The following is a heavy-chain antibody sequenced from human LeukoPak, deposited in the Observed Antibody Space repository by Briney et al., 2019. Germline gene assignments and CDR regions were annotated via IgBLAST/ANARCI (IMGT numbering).Heavy chain of an antibody. Sequence: KPSETLSLTCAVYGGSFSGYYWSWIRQPPGKGLEWIGEINHSGSTNYNPSLKSRVTISVDTSKNQFSLKLSSVTAADTAVYYCARGAVDAFDYWGQGTLVTVSS. CDR3: ARGAVDAFDY. CDR1: GGSFSGYY. CDR2: INHSGST. J-gene: IGHJ4*02. V-gene: IGHV4-34*01. D-gene: IGHD6-19*01.